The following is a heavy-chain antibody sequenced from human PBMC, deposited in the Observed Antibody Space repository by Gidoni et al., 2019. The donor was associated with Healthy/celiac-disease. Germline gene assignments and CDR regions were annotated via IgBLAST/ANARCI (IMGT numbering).Heavy chain of an antibody. J-gene: IGHJ4*02. CDR2: GGST. Sequence: GGSTYYADSVKGRFTISRDNSKNTLYLQMSSLRAEDTAVYYCVIGPGIAAAGLSVLIDYWGQGTLVTVSS. D-gene: IGHD6-13*01. V-gene: IGHV3-64D*08. CDR3: VIGPGIAAAGLSVLIDY.